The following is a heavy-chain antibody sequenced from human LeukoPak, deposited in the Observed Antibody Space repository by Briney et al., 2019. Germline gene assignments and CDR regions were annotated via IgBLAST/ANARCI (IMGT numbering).Heavy chain of an antibody. J-gene: IGHJ5*02. CDR1: GGSISSSSYY. CDR2: IYYSGST. D-gene: IGHD2-21*01. CDR3: ARHTRSANGGGWFDP. Sequence: SETLSLTCTVSGGSISSSSYYWGWIRQPPGKGLEWIGSIYYSGSTYYNPSLKSRVTISVDTSKNQFSLKLSSVTAADTAVYYCARHTRSANGGGWFDPWGQGTLVTVSS. V-gene: IGHV4-39*01.